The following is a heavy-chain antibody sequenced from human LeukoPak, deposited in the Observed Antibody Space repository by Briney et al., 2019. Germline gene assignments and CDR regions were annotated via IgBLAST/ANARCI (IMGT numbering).Heavy chain of an antibody. CDR3: AKFLPTHIVVANYYFDY. D-gene: IGHD2-21*01. Sequence: PGGSLRLSCAASGFSFSYFWMSWVRQAPGKGLEWVANIKQDGSEKYYVDSVKGRFNISRDNAKKSLYLQMNSLRAEDTAVYYCAKFLPTHIVVANYYFDYWGQGTLVTVSS. J-gene: IGHJ4*02. CDR1: GFSFSYFW. V-gene: IGHV3-7*03. CDR2: IKQDGSEK.